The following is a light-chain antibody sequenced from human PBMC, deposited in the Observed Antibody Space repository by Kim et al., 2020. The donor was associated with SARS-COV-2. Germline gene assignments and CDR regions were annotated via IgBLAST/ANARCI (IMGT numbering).Light chain of an antibody. Sequence: DIQLTQSPSFLSASVGDRVTITCRASQAISNSLAWCHQKPGKAPELLLYTASRLETGVPLRFSGSGSGTDYTLTLSSLQPEDFATYYCQQYFGAPTFGQGTKLEI. V-gene: IGKV1-NL1*01. J-gene: IGKJ2*01. CDR3: QQYFGAPT. CDR2: TAS. CDR1: QAISNS.